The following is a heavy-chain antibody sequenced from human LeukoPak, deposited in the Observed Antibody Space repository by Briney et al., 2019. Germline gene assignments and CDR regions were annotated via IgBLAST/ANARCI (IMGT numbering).Heavy chain of an antibody. CDR3: SKRGDDWNYGSPLDY. D-gene: IGHD1-7*01. CDR1: GFTFSTYG. V-gene: IGHV3-23*01. Sequence: GGSLRLSCAASGFTFSTYGMSWVRQAPGKGLEWVSGISSSGAGTFYADSVKGRFTISRDNSKNTLYLQMNSLRAEDTAVYYCSKRGDDWNYGSPLDYWGRGTLVTVSS. J-gene: IGHJ4*02. CDR2: ISSSGAGT.